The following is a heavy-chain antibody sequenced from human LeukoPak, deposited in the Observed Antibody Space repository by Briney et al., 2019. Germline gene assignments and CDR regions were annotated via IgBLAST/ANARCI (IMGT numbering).Heavy chain of an antibody. CDR3: ARVGEYYYGSGSYYAFDI. V-gene: IGHV4-59*01. CDR2: IYYGGST. J-gene: IGHJ3*02. CDR1: GGSISSYY. Sequence: SETLSLTCTVSGGSISSYYWSWIRQPPGKGLEWIGYIYYGGSTNYNPSLKSRVTISVDTSKNQFSLKLSSVTAADTAVYYCARVGEYYYGSGSYYAFDIWGQGTMVTVSS. D-gene: IGHD3-10*01.